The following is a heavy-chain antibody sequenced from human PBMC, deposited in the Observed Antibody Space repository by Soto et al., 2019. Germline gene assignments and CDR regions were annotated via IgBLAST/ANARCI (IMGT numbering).Heavy chain of an antibody. J-gene: IGHJ6*02. V-gene: IGHV3-11*01. Sequence: PGGSLRLSCATSGFTFRDHYMSWIRQAPGKGLAWVAYISGSGFTIYNADSVKGRFTISRDNAKNSVYLQMDSLRAEDTAVYYCARNTLSAAGSDNYGLDAWGRGTTVTVSS. CDR1: GFTFRDHY. CDR3: ARNTLSAAGSDNYGLDA. D-gene: IGHD6-13*01. CDR2: ISGSGFTI.